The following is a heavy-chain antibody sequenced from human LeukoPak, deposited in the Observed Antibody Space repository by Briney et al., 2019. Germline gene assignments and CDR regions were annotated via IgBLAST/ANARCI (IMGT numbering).Heavy chain of an antibody. V-gene: IGHV3-7*01. CDR1: GFRFGGFW. CDR3: TRDVREAYDI. J-gene: IGHJ3*02. Sequence: GGSLRLSCEASGFRFGGFWMNWVRQAPGKGPERVANINQDGSEKLYVDSVKGRFTISRDNAKNSLYLQMNSLRVEDTAIYYCTRDVREAYDIWGHGTMVTVSS. CDR2: INQDGSEK. D-gene: IGHD3-16*01.